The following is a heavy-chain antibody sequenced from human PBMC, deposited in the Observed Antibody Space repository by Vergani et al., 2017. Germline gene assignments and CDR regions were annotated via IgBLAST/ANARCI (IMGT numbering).Heavy chain of an antibody. D-gene: IGHD3-22*01. CDR1: GYTFTSYY. V-gene: IGHV1-46*01. CDR3: AREWLFPPYYYYYYMDV. Sequence: QVQLVQSGAEVKKPGASVKVSCKASGYTFTSYYMHWVRQAPGQGLEWMGIINPSGGSTSYAQKFQGRVTMTRDTSTSTVYMELSSLRSEDTAVYYCAREWLFPPYYYYYYMDVWGKGTTVTVSS. CDR2: INPSGGST. J-gene: IGHJ6*03.